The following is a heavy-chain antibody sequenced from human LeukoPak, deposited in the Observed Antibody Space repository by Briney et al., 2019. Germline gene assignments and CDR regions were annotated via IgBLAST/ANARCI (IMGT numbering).Heavy chain of an antibody. CDR3: ARAAVATTKTPFDY. CDR2: ISAYNGNA. CDR1: GYTFTSYG. Sequence: ASVTVSCKASGYTFTSYGISWVRQAPGQGLEWMGWISAYNGNANYAQKLQGRVTMTTDTSTSTAYMELRSLRSDDTAVYYCARAAVATTKTPFDYWGQGTLVTVSS. D-gene: IGHD5-24*01. V-gene: IGHV1-18*01. J-gene: IGHJ4*02.